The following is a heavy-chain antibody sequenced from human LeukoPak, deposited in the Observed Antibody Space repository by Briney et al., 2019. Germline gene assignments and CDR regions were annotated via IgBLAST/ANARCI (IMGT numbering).Heavy chain of an antibody. CDR1: GFTFSSYG. V-gene: IGHV3-21*01. Sequence: RAGGSLRLSCAASGFTFSSYGMNWVRQAPGKGLEWVSSISFSSSYTYYADSVKGRFTISRDNAKNSLYLQMNSLRAEDTAVYYCARDRFYYGSGSYYTDAFDIWGQGTMVTVSS. J-gene: IGHJ3*02. D-gene: IGHD3-10*01. CDR2: ISFSSSYT. CDR3: ARDRFYYGSGSYYTDAFDI.